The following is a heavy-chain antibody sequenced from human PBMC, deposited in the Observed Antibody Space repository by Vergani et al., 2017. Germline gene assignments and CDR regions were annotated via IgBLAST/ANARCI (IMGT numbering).Heavy chain of an antibody. V-gene: IGHV4-34*01. J-gene: IGHJ6*03. Sequence: QVQLQQWGGGLLKPSETLSLTCVVNGGSFTIYHWTWIRQSPGEGLEWVGDIDHTGRPDYNPSLKSRLTMSVDKSRNQFSLTLNSVTATDTAIYFCARVNTETNGHLYYCYYMDGWVQGTAVTDS. D-gene: IGHD2-8*01. CDR2: IDHTGRP. CDR1: GGSFTIYH. CDR3: ARVNTETNGHLYYCYYMDG.